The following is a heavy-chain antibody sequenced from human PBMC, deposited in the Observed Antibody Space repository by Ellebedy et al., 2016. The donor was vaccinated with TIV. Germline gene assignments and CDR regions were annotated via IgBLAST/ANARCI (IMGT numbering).Heavy chain of an antibody. D-gene: IGHD1-26*01. CDR2: INPDGSAE. J-gene: IGHJ6*02. CDR3: ARGMSFGYSMDV. CDR1: GFIISGDW. Sequence: GESLKISCAASGFIISGDWMSWVRQAPGKGLEWVAHINPDGSAEYYVDSVKGRFTISRDNAKRSLFLQMNSLRVDDTAVYYCARGMSFGYSMDVWGQGTTVTVSS. V-gene: IGHV3-7*03.